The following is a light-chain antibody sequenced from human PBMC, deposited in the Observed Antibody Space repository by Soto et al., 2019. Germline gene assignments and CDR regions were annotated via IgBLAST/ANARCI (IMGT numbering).Light chain of an antibody. CDR1: SSDVGGYNY. Sequence: QSVLPQPASVSGSPGQSITISCTGTSSDVGGYNYVSWYQQHPGKAPKLMIYDVSNRPSGVSNRFSGSKSRNTASLTISGLQADDEADYYCSSYTSSSTPLVVFGGGTKVTVL. CDR3: SSYTSSSTPLVV. CDR2: DVS. V-gene: IGLV2-14*01. J-gene: IGLJ2*01.